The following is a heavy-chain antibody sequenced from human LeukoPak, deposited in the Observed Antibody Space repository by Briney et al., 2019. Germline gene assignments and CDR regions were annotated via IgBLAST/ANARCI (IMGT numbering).Heavy chain of an antibody. CDR3: AKVTDVYTGANDY. V-gene: IGHV3-23*01. CDR1: GLTFSSYA. Sequence: GGSLRLSCAASGLTFSSYAMSWVRQAPGKGLEWVSAISGSGGSTYYADSVKGRFTISRDNSKNTLYLQMNSLRAEDTAVYYCAKVTDVYTGANDYWGQGTLVTVSS. J-gene: IGHJ4*02. CDR2: ISGSGGST. D-gene: IGHD4/OR15-4a*01.